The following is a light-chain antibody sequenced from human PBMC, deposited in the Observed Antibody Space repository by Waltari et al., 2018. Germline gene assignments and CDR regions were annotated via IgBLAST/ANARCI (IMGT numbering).Light chain of an antibody. V-gene: IGLV2-14*03. CDR2: DIN. J-gene: IGLJ3*02. Sequence: QSALTQPASVSGSPGQSITISCAGTSRDVGAYTYVSWYQQHPGKAPTLIIYDINRRPFVISSRFSGSKSGNTASLTVSVLQAEDEADYYCSSYTLTSTCLFGGGTKLTVL. CDR1: SRDVGAYTY. CDR3: SSYTLTSTCL.